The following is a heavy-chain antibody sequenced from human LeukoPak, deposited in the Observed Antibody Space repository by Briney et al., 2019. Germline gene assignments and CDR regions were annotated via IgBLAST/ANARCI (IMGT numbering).Heavy chain of an antibody. CDR1: GFTFSSYW. Sequence: PGGSLRLSCAASGFTFSSYWMSWVRQAPGKGLEWVANIKQDGSEKYYVDSVKGRFTISRDNAKNSLYLQMNSLRAEDTAVYYCARSYDFWSGYCRFDYWGQGTLVTVSS. V-gene: IGHV3-7*01. D-gene: IGHD3-3*01. CDR3: ARSYDFWSGYCRFDY. CDR2: IKQDGSEK. J-gene: IGHJ4*02.